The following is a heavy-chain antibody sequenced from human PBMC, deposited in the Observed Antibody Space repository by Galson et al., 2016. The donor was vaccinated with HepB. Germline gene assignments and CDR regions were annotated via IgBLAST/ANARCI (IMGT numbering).Heavy chain of an antibody. J-gene: IGHJ5*01. V-gene: IGHV3-30*04. Sequence: SLRLSCAASGFNFGGYAMHWVRQAPGKGLEWVSLISHDGHNEHLIDSVKGRFTLSRDNSKSILYLQMDRLRPEDTATYYCAHLTIWEKWSVPWGQGTLVIVSS. D-gene: IGHD7-27*01. CDR3: AHLTIWEKWSVP. CDR2: ISHDGHNE. CDR1: GFNFGGYA.